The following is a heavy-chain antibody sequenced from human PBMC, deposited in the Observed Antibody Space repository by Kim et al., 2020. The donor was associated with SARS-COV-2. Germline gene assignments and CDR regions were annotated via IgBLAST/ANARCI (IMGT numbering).Heavy chain of an antibody. CDR2: ISYDGSNK. CDR1: GFTFSSYG. V-gene: IGHV3-30*18. Sequence: GGSLRLSCAASGFTFSSYGMHWVRQAPGKGLEWVAVISYDGSNKYYADSVKGRFTISRDNSKNTLYLQMNSLRAEDTAVYYCAKDSYYDFWSGYHYYYGMDVWGQGTTVTVSS. J-gene: IGHJ6*02. CDR3: AKDSYYDFWSGYHYYYGMDV. D-gene: IGHD3-3*01.